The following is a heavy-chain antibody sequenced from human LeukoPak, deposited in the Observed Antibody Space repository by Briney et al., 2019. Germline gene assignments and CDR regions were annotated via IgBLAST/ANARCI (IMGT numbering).Heavy chain of an antibody. V-gene: IGHV3-23*01. D-gene: IGHD3-9*01. CDR2: ISGSGGST. Sequence: GGSLRLSCAASGFTFSSYAMSWVRQAPGKGLEWVSAISGSGGSTYYADSVKGRFTISRDNSKNTLYLHMNSLRAEDTAVYYCAKSLKLRYFDWLSDNWFDPWGQGTLVTVSS. CDR3: AKSLKLRYFDWLSDNWFDP. CDR1: GFTFSSYA. J-gene: IGHJ5*02.